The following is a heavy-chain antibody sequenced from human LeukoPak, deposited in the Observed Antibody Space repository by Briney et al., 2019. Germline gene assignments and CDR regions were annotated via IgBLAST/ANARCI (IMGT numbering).Heavy chain of an antibody. CDR3: AKDMALTGYYYDKEDAFDI. CDR2: ISGSGGST. Sequence: GGSLRLSCAASGFTFSSYAMSWVRQAPGRGLEWVSAISGSGGSTYYAGSVKGRFTISRDNSKNTLYLQMNSLRAEDTAVYYCAKDMALTGYYYDKEDAFDIWGQGTMVTVSS. V-gene: IGHV3-23*01. CDR1: GFTFSSYA. J-gene: IGHJ3*02. D-gene: IGHD3-22*01.